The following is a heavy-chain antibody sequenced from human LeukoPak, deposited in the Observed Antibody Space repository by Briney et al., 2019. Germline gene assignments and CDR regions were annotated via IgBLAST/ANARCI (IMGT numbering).Heavy chain of an antibody. CDR2: IIPIFGTA. V-gene: IGHV1-69*13. Sequence: SVKVSCKASGGTFSSYAISWVRQAPGQGLEWMGGIIPIFGTANYAQKFQGRVTITADESTSTAYMELSSLRSEDTAVYYCARDAGIAAAGIGGWFDPWGQGTLVAVSS. CDR3: ARDAGIAAAGIGGWFDP. D-gene: IGHD6-13*01. CDR1: GGTFSSYA. J-gene: IGHJ5*02.